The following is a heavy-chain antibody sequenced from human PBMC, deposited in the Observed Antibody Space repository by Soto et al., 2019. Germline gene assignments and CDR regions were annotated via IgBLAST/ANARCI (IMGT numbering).Heavy chain of an antibody. V-gene: IGHV3-11*06. CDR2: ISSSSSYT. D-gene: IGHD6-13*01. J-gene: IGHJ4*02. CDR3: ARGLEAAAGSEYYFDY. CDR1: GFTFSDYY. Sequence: PGGSLRLSCAASGFTFSDYYMSWIRQAPGKGLEWVSYISSSSSYTNYADSVKGRFTISRDNAKNSLYLQMNSLRAEDTAVYYCARGLEAAAGSEYYFDYWGQGTLVTVSS.